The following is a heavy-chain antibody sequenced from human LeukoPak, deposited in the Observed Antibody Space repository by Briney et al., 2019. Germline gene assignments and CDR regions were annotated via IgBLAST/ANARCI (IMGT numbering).Heavy chain of an antibody. CDR2: ISGSGGST. D-gene: IGHD2-2*01. J-gene: IGHJ4*02. CDR3: AKRRYCSSTSCSGFDY. Sequence: PGGSLRLSCAASGFTFSSYAMSWVRQAPGKGLEWVSAISGSGGSTYYADSVKGRFTISRDNSKNTLYLQMNSLRAEDTAVHYCAKRRYCSSTSCSGFDYWGQGALVTVSS. CDR1: GFTFSSYA. V-gene: IGHV3-23*01.